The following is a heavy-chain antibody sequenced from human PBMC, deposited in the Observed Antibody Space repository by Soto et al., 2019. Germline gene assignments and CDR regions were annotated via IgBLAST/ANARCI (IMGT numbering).Heavy chain of an antibody. CDR2: IGTNGDT. D-gene: IGHD2-2*02. Sequence: GGSLRLSCAASGFTFSSYAMGWVRQAPGKGLEWVSAIGTNGDTYYADAVKGRFTISRDNPKTTLYLQMNSLRAEDTALYYCAKKYPGTRPFDYWGQGTLVTVSS. V-gene: IGHV3-23*01. CDR3: AKKYPGTRPFDY. CDR1: GFTFSSYA. J-gene: IGHJ4*02.